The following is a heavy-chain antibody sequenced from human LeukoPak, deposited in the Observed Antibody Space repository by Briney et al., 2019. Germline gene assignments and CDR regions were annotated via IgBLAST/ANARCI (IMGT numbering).Heavy chain of an antibody. D-gene: IGHD4-17*01. CDR2: ITGSGGNR. CDR1: GFTFSNYA. V-gene: IGHV3-23*01. CDR3: AKDPNGDYIGAFDFQR. Sequence: GGSLRLSCAGSGFTFSNYAMIWVRQAPGKGLEWVSAITGSGGNRFYAGSVKGRFTIFRDNSRNTLYLQMNSLRGDDTAVYYCAKDPNGDYIGAFDFQRWGQGTQVTVSS. J-gene: IGHJ1*01.